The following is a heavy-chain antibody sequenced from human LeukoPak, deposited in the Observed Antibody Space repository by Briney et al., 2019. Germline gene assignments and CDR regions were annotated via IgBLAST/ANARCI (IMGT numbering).Heavy chain of an antibody. CDR1: GGSISSYY. Sequence: KPSETLSLTCTVSGGSISSYYWSWIRQPPGKGLEWIGYICYSGSTNYNPSLKSRVTISVDTSKNQFSLKLSSVTAADTAVYYCVTSSSSTVHYYYYYMDVWGKGTTVTVSS. D-gene: IGHD6-6*01. V-gene: IGHV4-59*01. J-gene: IGHJ6*03. CDR2: ICYSGST. CDR3: VTSSSSTVHYYYYYMDV.